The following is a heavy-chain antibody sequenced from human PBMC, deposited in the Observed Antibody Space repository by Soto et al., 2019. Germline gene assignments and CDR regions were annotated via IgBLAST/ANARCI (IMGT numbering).Heavy chain of an antibody. CDR3: ARVGTFDFWSGSRYYFDY. V-gene: IGHV1-18*01. Sequence: ASVKVSCKASGYTFTSYGISWVRQAPGQGLEWMGWISAYNGNTNYAQKLQGRVTMTTDTSTSTAYMELRSLRSDDTAVYYCARVGTFDFWSGSRYYFDYRGQGTLVTVSS. CDR1: GYTFTSYG. J-gene: IGHJ4*02. D-gene: IGHD3-3*01. CDR2: ISAYNGNT.